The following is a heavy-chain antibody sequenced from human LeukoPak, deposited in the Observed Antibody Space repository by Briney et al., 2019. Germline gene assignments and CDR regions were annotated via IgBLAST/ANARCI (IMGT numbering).Heavy chain of an antibody. D-gene: IGHD2-2*01. V-gene: IGHV5-51*01. CDR3: ARRTYCSSTSCSEGDWFDP. Sequence: GESLKISCKGYGXSFTSYWIGWVRQMPGKGLEWMGIIYPVDSDTRYSPSFQGQVTISADKSISTAYLQWSSLKASDTAMYYCARRTYCSSTSCSEGDWFDPWGQGTPVTVSS. CDR2: IYPVDSDT. CDR1: GXSFTSYW. J-gene: IGHJ5*02.